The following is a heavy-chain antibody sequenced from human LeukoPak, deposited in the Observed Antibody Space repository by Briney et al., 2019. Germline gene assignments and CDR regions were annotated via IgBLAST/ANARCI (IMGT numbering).Heavy chain of an antibody. V-gene: IGHV4-34*01. J-gene: IGHJ4*02. CDR2: INHSGST. D-gene: IGHD3-9*01. CDR3: ARVRYYDILTGYYGDGYFDY. Sequence: SETLSLTCAVYGGSFSGYYWSWIRQPPGKGLEWIGEINHSGSTNYNPSLKSRVTISVDTSKNQFSLKLSSVTAADTAVYYCARVRYYDILTGYYGDGYFDYWGQGTLVTVSS. CDR1: GGSFSGYY.